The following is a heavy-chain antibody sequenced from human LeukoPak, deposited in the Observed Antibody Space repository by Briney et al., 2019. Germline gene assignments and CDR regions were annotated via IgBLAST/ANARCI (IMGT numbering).Heavy chain of an antibody. V-gene: IGHV3-11*01. D-gene: IGHD6-13*01. CDR2: ISRGGSTT. J-gene: IGHJ3*02. CDR3: VRGVSISSSWYNDI. CDR1: GFTFSDYY. Sequence: PGGSLRLSCAASGFTFSDYYMNWIRQALGKGLEWVSYISRGGSTTYYADSVKGRFTISRDNAKNSLYLQMNSLRAEDTAVYYCVRGVSISSSWYNDIWGQGTMVTVSS.